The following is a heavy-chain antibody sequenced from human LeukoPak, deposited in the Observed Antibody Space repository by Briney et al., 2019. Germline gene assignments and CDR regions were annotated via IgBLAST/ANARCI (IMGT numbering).Heavy chain of an antibody. CDR1: GGSFSGYY. J-gene: IGHJ3*02. CDR2: INHSGST. Sequence: SETLSLTCAVYGGSFSGYYWSWIRQPPGKGLEWIGEINHSGSTNYNPSLKSRVTISVDTSKNQFSLKLSPVTAADTAVYYCARPSDYYGSGSYPFDIWGQGTMVTVSS. CDR3: ARPSDYYGSGSYPFDI. D-gene: IGHD3-10*01. V-gene: IGHV4-34*01.